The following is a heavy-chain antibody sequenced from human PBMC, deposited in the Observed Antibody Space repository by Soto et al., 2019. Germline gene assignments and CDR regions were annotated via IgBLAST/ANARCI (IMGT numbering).Heavy chain of an antibody. CDR3: ARAADYYDSSGYYY. Sequence: GASVKVSCKASGYTFTGYYMHWVRQAPGQGLEWMGWINPNSGGTNYAQKFQGWVTMTRDTSISTAYMELSRLRSDDTAVYYCARAADYYDSSGYYYWGQGTLVTVSS. V-gene: IGHV1-2*04. J-gene: IGHJ4*02. D-gene: IGHD3-22*01. CDR1: GYTFTGYY. CDR2: INPNSGGT.